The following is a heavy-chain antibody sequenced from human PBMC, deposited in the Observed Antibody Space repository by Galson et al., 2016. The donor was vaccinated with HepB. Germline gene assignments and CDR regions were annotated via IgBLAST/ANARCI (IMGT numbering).Heavy chain of an antibody. CDR1: GGSISSDGYY. Sequence: LSLTCTVSGGSISSDGYYWTWIRQRPGRGLEWIGYIYNNGRAYYNPSLQSRLTLSLDTSNNQFSLTVSSVTATDTAVYYCARAHVDTALVQNYFDPWGQGTLVTVSS. CDR2: IYNNGRA. V-gene: IGHV4-31*03. CDR3: ARAHVDTALVQNYFDP. J-gene: IGHJ5*02. D-gene: IGHD5-18*01.